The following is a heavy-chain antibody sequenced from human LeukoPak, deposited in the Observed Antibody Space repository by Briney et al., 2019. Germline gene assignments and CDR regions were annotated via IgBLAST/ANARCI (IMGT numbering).Heavy chain of an antibody. CDR1: GGSISSSAYH. CDR3: AREVPRQALDY. V-gene: IGHV4-61*08. Sequence: PSETLSLTCTVSGGSISSSAYHWGWIRQPPRKGLEWIGYIYYSGSTNYNPSLKSRVTISVDTSKNQFSLKLSSVTAADTAVYYCAREVPRQALDYWGQGTLVTVSS. J-gene: IGHJ4*02. CDR2: IYYSGST.